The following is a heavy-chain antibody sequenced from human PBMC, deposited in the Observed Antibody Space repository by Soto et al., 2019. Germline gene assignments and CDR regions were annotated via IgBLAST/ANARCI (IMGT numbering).Heavy chain of an antibody. V-gene: IGHV1-18*01. Sequence: ASVKVSCKASGYTFTSYGISWVRQDPGQGLEWMGWISAYNGNTNYAQKLQGRVTMTTDTSTSTAYMELRSLRSDDTAVYYCARDLGLEWPVYYYYGMDVWGQGTTVTVSS. J-gene: IGHJ6*02. CDR1: GYTFTSYG. CDR2: ISAYNGNT. CDR3: ARDLGLEWPVYYYYGMDV. D-gene: IGHD3-3*01.